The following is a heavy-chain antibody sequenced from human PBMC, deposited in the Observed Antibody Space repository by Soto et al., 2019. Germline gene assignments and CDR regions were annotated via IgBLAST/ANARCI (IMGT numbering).Heavy chain of an antibody. CDR1: GFSFSDYS. V-gene: IGHV3-21*01. CDR2: ITHTGTNA. D-gene: IGHD3-3*01. CDR3: ARARKPDHDDGLCAFDS. Sequence: GGSLRLSCTASGFSFSDYSFNWVRQAPGKGLEWVSSITHTGTNAYYADSVKGRFTISKDSADNSLILQMTSLRAEDTAVYHCARARKPDHDDGLCAFDSWGQGVLVTVSS. J-gene: IGHJ4*02.